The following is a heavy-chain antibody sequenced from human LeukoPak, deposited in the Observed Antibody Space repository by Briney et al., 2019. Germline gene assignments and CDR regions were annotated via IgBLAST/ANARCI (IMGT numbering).Heavy chain of an antibody. Sequence: PGGSLRLSCAASGFTFSSYAMSWVRQAPGKGLEWVSAISGSGGSTYYADSVKGRFTISRDNSKNTLYLQMNSLRAEDTAVYYCAKDSRVLLWFGELLPSYFDYWGQGTLVTVSS. CDR3: AKDSRVLLWFGELLPSYFDY. J-gene: IGHJ4*02. CDR2: ISGSGGST. CDR1: GFTFSSYA. D-gene: IGHD3-10*01. V-gene: IGHV3-23*01.